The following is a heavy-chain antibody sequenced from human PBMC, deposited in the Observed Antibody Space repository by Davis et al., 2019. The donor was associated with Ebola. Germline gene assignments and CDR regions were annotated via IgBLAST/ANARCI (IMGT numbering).Heavy chain of an antibody. CDR3: ARDLGYCSGGSCYISYGMDV. CDR2: IWYDGSNK. CDR1: GFTFSSYG. V-gene: IGHV3-33*01. J-gene: IGHJ6*02. Sequence: GESLKISCAASGFTFSSYGMHWVRQAPGKGLEWVAVIWYDGSNKYYADSVKGRFTISRDNSKNTLYLQMNSLRAEDTAVYYCARDLGYCSGGSCYISYGMDVWGQGTTVTVSS. D-gene: IGHD2-15*01.